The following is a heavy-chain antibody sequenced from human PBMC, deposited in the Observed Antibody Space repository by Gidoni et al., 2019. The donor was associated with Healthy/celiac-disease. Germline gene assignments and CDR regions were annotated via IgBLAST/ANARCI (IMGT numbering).Heavy chain of an antibody. V-gene: IGHV4-39*01. CDR1: GGSISSSSYY. Sequence: QLQLQESGPGLVKPSETLSLTCTVSGGSISSSSYYWGWIRQPPGKGLEWIGSIYYSGSTYYNPSLKSRVTISVDTSKNQFSLKLSSVTAADTAVYYCASPGYSSSWFKPPLGMDVWGQGTTVTVSS. J-gene: IGHJ6*02. D-gene: IGHD6-13*01. CDR3: ASPGYSSSWFKPPLGMDV. CDR2: IYYSGST.